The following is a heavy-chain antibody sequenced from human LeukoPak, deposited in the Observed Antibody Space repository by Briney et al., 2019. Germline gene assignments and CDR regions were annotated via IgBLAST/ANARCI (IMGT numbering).Heavy chain of an antibody. CDR1: GFTFSDYY. CDR2: ISSSGSSI. CDR3: GRARVWGLPDY. J-gene: IGHJ4*02. V-gene: IGHV3-11*04. Sequence: GGSLRLSCAASGFTFSDYYMSWIRQTPGKGLEWISYISSSGSSIQYADSVRGRSTISRDNAKTSLYLQMNSLRVEDTSVYYCGRARVWGLPDYWGQGTLVTVSS. D-gene: IGHD2-21*01.